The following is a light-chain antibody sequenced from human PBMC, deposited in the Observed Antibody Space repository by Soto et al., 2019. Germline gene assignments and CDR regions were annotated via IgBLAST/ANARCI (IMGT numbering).Light chain of an antibody. CDR1: QGISNY. J-gene: IGKJ1*01. CDR2: AAS. CDR3: QQYKSYPWT. V-gene: IGKV1-16*01. Sequence: DIQMTQSPSSLSASVGDRVTITCRASQGISNYLAWFQQQPGKAPKSLIYAASTLQSGVPSRFSGSGSDTDFTLTISSLQPDDFATYYCQQYKSYPWTFGQGTKVDIK.